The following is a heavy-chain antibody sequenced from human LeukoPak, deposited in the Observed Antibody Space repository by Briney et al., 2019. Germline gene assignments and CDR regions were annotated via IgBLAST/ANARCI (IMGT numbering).Heavy chain of an antibody. D-gene: IGHD1-26*01. Sequence: GESLKISCKGSGYSLHSYWIGWVRELPGHGLESVGIIYHGESDTRYSPPFQRQVTLSADKSISTAYLQWSSLKASDTAMYYCARHLYDSGRYRTKYYYYYMDVWGKGTTVTVSS. V-gene: IGHV5-51*01. CDR1: GYSLHSYW. J-gene: IGHJ6*03. CDR3: ARHLYDSGRYRTKYYYYYMDV. CDR2: IYHGESDT.